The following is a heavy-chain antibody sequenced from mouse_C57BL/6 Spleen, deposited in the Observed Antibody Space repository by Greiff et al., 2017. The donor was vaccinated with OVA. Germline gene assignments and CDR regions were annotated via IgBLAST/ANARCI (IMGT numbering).Heavy chain of an antibody. CDR2: IYPGDGDT. Sequence: QVHVKQSGPELVKPGASVKISCKASGYAFSSSWMNWVKQRPGKGLEWIGRIYPGDGDTNYNGKFKGKATLTADKSSSTAYMQLSSLTSEDSAVYFCARDWSNWYFDVWGTGTTVTVSS. CDR1: GYAFSSSW. V-gene: IGHV1-82*01. J-gene: IGHJ1*03. CDR3: ARDWSNWYFDV. D-gene: IGHD4-1*01.